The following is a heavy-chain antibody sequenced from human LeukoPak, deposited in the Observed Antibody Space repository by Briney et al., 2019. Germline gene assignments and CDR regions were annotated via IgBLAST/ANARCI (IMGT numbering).Heavy chain of an antibody. CDR3: ARDPYYYDSSALF. D-gene: IGHD3-22*01. J-gene: IGHJ4*02. CDR2: IYYSGST. Sequence: SETLSLTCTVSGGSISSSSYYWGWIRQPPGKGLEWIGSIYYSGSTYYNPSLKSRVTISVDTSKNQFSLKLSSVTAADTAVYYCARDPYYYDSSALFWGQGTLVTVSS. CDR1: GGSISSSSYY. V-gene: IGHV4-39*07.